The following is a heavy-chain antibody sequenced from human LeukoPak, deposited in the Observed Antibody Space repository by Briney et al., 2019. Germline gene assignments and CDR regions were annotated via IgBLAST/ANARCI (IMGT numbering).Heavy chain of an antibody. CDR3: ASGVVAAVDY. Sequence: PSQTLSLTCTVSGGSISSGGYYWGWIRQPPGKGLEWIGSIYYSGSTYYNPSLKSRVTISVDTSKNQFSLKLSSVTAADTAVYYCASGVVAAVDYWGQGTLVTVSS. V-gene: IGHV4-39*07. CDR1: GGSISSGGYY. J-gene: IGHJ4*02. CDR2: IYYSGST. D-gene: IGHD2-15*01.